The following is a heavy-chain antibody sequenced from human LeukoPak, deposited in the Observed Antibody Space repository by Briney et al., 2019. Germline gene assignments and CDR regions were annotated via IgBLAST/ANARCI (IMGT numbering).Heavy chain of an antibody. CDR2: ISGSGGST. V-gene: IGHV3-23*01. J-gene: IGHJ4*02. CDR1: GFTFSSYA. CDR3: AKEDGYYYDSSGYYYPSAFDY. D-gene: IGHD3-22*01. Sequence: PGGSLRLSCAASGFTFSSYAMSWVRQAPGKGLEWVSAISGSGGSTYYADSVKGRFTISRDNSKNTLYLQMNSLRAEDTAVYYCAKEDGYYYDSSGYYYPSAFDYWGQGTLVTVSS.